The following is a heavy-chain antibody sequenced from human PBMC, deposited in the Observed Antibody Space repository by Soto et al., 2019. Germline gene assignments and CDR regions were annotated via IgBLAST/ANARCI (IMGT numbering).Heavy chain of an antibody. CDR3: ARDSSGYYLDY. J-gene: IGHJ4*02. CDR2: IWYDGSNK. D-gene: IGHD3-22*01. V-gene: IGHV3-33*01. CDR1: GFTFSSYG. Sequence: SLRLSCAASGFTFSSYGMHWVRQAPGKGLEWVAVIWYDGSNKYYADSVKGRFTISRDNSKNTLYLQMNSLRAEDTAVYYCARDSSGYYLDYWGQGTLVTVSS.